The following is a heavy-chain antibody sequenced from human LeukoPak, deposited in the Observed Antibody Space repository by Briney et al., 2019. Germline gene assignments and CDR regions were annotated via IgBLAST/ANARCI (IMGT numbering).Heavy chain of an antibody. J-gene: IGHJ5*02. CDR3: ARDPNWSGYYMFDP. CDR2: INAGNGNT. CDR1: GYTFTSYA. Sequence: ASVKVSCKASGYTFTSYAMHWVRQAPGQRLEWMGWINAGNGNTKYSQKFQGRVTITRDTSASTAYMELSSLRSEDTAVYYCARDPNWSGYYMFDPWGQGTLVTVSS. V-gene: IGHV1-3*01. D-gene: IGHD3-3*01.